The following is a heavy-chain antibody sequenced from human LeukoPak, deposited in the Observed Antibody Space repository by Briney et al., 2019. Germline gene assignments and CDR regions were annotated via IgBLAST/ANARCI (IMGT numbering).Heavy chain of an antibody. V-gene: IGHV3-15*01. Sequence: GGSLRLSCAASGFTFSNAWMSWVRQAPGKGLEWVGRIKSKTDGGTTDYAAPVKGRFTISRDDSKNTLYLQMNSLKTEDTAVYYCTTVITGGSQGFWSGYYHLITQSVDAFDIWGQGTMVTVSS. CDR1: GFTFSNAW. D-gene: IGHD3-3*01. J-gene: IGHJ3*02. CDR2: IKSKTDGGTT. CDR3: TTVITGGSQGFWSGYYHLITQSVDAFDI.